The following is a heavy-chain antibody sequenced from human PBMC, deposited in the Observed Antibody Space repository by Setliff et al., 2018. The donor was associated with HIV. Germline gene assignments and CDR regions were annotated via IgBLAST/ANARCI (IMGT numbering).Heavy chain of an antibody. D-gene: IGHD3-3*01. CDR1: GGSISGYY. CDR3: ARVPFTTGFDY. CDR2: IYYTGNT. V-gene: IGHV4-39*02. Sequence: SETLSLTCTVSGGSISGYYWGWIRQPPGKGLEWVGTIYYTGNTFYNPSLKSRISISVDTSKNHFSLKLSSVTAADTAVFYCARVPFTTGFDYWGQGILVTVSS. J-gene: IGHJ4*02.